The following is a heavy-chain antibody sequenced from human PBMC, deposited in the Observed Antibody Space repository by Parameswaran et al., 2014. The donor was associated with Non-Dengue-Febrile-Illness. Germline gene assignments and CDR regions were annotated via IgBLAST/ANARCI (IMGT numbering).Heavy chain of an antibody. CDR1: GGSISSYY. V-gene: IGHV4-59*01. J-gene: IGHJ5*02. D-gene: IGHD2-2*01. CDR2: IYYSGST. Sequence: ETLSLTCTVSGGSISSYYWSWIRQPPGKGLEWIGYIYYSGSTNYNPSLKSRVTISVDTSKNQFSLKLSSVTAADTAVYYCARHANLAGVPAASSWFDPWGQGTLVTVSS. CDR3: ARHANLAGVPAASSWFDP.